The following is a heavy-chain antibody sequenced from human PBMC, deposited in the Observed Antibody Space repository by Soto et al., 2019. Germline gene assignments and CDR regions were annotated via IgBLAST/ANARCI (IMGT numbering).Heavy chain of an antibody. J-gene: IGHJ4*02. CDR3: AREAYGDYSFDY. Sequence: LSLTCTVSGGSVSSGSYYWSWIRQPPGKGLEWIGYIYYSGSTNYNPSLKSRVTISVDTSKNQFSLKLSSVTAADTAVYYCAREAYGDYSFDYWGQGTLVTVSS. V-gene: IGHV4-61*01. CDR1: GGSVSSGSYY. D-gene: IGHD4-17*01. CDR2: IYYSGST.